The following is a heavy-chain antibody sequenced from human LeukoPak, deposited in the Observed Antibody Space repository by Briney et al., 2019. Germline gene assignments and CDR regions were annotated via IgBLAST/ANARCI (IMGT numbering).Heavy chain of an antibody. D-gene: IGHD3-3*01. CDR1: GYTFTGYY. CDR2: INPNSGGT. J-gene: IGHJ2*01. Sequence: ASVKVSCKASGYTFTGYYMHWVRQAPGQGLEWMGWINPNSGGTNYAQKFQGRVTMTRDTSISTAYMELSSLRSEATAVYYCARGRGGKYDFWRPSVAGYWYFDLWGRGTLVTVSS. V-gene: IGHV1-2*02. CDR3: ARGRGGKYDFWRPSVAGYWYFDL.